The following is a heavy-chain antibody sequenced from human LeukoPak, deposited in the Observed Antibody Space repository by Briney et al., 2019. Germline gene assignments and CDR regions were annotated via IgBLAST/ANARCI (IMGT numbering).Heavy chain of an antibody. CDR3: ARGRTPVYYYDSSGYTYLDY. CDR1: GESFSGYY. CDR2: INHSGST. J-gene: IGHJ4*02. V-gene: IGHV4-34*01. Sequence: SETLSLTCAVYGESFSGYYWSWIRQPPGKGLEWIGEINHSGSTNYNPSLKSRVTISVDTSKNQFSLKLSSVTAADTAVYYCARGRTPVYYYDSSGYTYLDYWGQGTLVTVSS. D-gene: IGHD3-22*01.